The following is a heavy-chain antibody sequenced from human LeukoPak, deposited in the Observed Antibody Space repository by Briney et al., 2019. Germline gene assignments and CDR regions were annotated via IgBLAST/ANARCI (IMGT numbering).Heavy chain of an antibody. J-gene: IGHJ6*02. CDR2: INSDGSST. CDR3: ARGQQSGSYFYYGLDV. V-gene: IGHV3-74*01. Sequence: GGSLRLSCAASGFTFSSYWMHWVRQAPGKGLVWVSRINSDGSSTSYADSVKGRFTISRDNAKNTLYLLMNGLRAEDTAVYYCARGQQSGSYFYYGLDVWGQGTTVIVSS. D-gene: IGHD1-26*01. CDR1: GFTFSSYW.